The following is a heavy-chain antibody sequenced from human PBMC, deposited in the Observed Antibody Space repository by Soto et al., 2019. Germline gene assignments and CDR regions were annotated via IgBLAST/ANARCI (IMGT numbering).Heavy chain of an antibody. V-gene: IGHV4-39*01. D-gene: IGHD6-13*01. Sequence: SETLSLTCTVSGGSISSSSYYWGWIRQPPGKGLEWIGSIYYSGSTYYNPSLKSRVTISVDTSKNQFSLKLSSVTAADTAVYYCARRTFGWQQLVLDLGFPDTTYNWFDPWGQGTLVTVSS. J-gene: IGHJ5*02. CDR3: ARRTFGWQQLVLDLGFPDTTYNWFDP. CDR1: GGSISSSSYY. CDR2: IYYSGST.